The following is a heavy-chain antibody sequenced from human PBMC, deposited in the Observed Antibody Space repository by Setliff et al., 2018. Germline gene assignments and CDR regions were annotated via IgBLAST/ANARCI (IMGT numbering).Heavy chain of an antibody. CDR2: ISSSSSYI. Sequence: KPGGSLRLSCAASGFTFSSYSMNWVRQAPGKGLEWVSSISSSSSYIYYADSVKGRFTISRDNAKNSLYLQMNSLRAEDTAVYYCARDSTDYYDSSGYYYGPRDNDAFDIWGQGTMVTVSS. CDR3: ARDSTDYYDSSGYYYGPRDNDAFDI. CDR1: GFTFSSYS. V-gene: IGHV3-21*01. D-gene: IGHD3-22*01. J-gene: IGHJ3*02.